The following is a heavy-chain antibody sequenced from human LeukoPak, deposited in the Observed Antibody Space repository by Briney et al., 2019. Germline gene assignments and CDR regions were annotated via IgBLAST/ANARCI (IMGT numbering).Heavy chain of an antibody. J-gene: IGHJ1*01. CDR2: IIPIFGTA. CDR3: ARIGLAEYFQH. V-gene: IGHV1-69*06. Sequence: SVKVSCKASGGTFSSYAISWVRQAPGQGLEWMGGIIPIFGTANYAQKFQGRVTITADKSTSTAYMELSRLRSDDTAVYYCARIGLAEYFQHWGQGTLVTVSS. CDR1: GGTFSSYA.